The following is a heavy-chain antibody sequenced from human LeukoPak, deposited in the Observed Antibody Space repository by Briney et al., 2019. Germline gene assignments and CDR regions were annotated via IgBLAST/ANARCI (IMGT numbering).Heavy chain of an antibody. CDR2: INPNSGGT. CDR3: ARADKSGSNYPDQ. J-gene: IGHJ5*02. V-gene: IGHV1-2*02. D-gene: IGHD5-24*01. CDR1: GYTFTGYY. Sequence: GASVKVSCKASGYTFTGYYMHWVRQAPGQGLEWMGWINPNSGGTNYAQKFQGRVTMTRDTSISTAYMELSRLRSDDTAVYYCARADKSGSNYPDQWGQGTLVTVSS.